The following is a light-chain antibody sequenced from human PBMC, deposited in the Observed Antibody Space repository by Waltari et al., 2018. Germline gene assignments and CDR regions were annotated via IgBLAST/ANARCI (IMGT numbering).Light chain of an antibody. CDR2: GAS. V-gene: IGKV3-15*01. J-gene: IGKJ4*01. Sequence: EVVMTQSPATLSVSPGERATLSCRASQSVSSFVAWYQQKPGQAPRLLIYGASTRATGIPARFSGSGSGTEFTLTISSLQSEDFAVYYRQQYNDWAPLTFGGGTKVEIK. CDR3: QQYNDWAPLT. CDR1: QSVSSF.